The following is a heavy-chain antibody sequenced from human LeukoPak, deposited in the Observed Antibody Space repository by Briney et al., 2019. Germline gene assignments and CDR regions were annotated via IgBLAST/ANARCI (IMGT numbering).Heavy chain of an antibody. Sequence: PGGSLRLSCAASGFSFSGYSMNRVRQAPGKGLEWVSYISSSSSTIYYADSVKGRFTISRDNAKNSLYLQMNSLRAEDTAVYYCARESQRPPTNVKPGIAAAGREGWGQGTLVTVSS. D-gene: IGHD6-13*01. V-gene: IGHV3-48*04. J-gene: IGHJ4*02. CDR2: ISSSSSTI. CDR1: GFSFSGYS. CDR3: ARESQRPPTNVKPGIAAAGREG.